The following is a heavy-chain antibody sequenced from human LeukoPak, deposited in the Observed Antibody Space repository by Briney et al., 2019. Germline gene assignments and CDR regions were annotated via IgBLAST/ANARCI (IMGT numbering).Heavy chain of an antibody. CDR2: IYSGGDT. V-gene: IGHV3-66*01. Sequence: HPGGSLRLSCAASGITVSSNYMSWVRQAPGKGLEWVSVIYSGGDTYYADSAKGRFTISRDNSKNTLYLQMNSLRAEDTAVYYCARSIAAAGIDYYYYGMDVWGQGTTVTVSS. CDR3: ARSIAAAGIDYYYYGMDV. J-gene: IGHJ6*02. D-gene: IGHD6-13*01. CDR1: GITVSSNY.